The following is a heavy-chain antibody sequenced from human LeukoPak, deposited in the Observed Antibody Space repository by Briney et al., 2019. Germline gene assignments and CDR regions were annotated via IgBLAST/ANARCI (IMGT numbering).Heavy chain of an antibody. CDR2: ISAYNGNT. CDR3: ARVAIDYYYYYYMDV. CDR1: GYTFTGCY. D-gene: IGHD3-9*01. J-gene: IGHJ6*03. V-gene: IGHV1-18*04. Sequence: ASVKVSCKASGYTFTGCYMHWVRQATGQGLEWMGWISAYNGNTNYAQKLQGRVTMTTDTSTSTAYMELRSLRSDDTAVYYCARVAIDYYYYYYMDVWGKGTTVTVSS.